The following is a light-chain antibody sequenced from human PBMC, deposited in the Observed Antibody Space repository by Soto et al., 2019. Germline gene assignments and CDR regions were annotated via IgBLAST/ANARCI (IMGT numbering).Light chain of an antibody. J-gene: IGKJ1*01. CDR1: QSVSSY. CDR2: GAS. Sequence: YHVPLSLSPGPSATLSCRVSQSVSSYLAWYQQKPGQAPRLLIYGASTRATGIQARFSGSGSGTEFTLTISCLQSEDFAVYYFQQYNNGTTVRFGQVAKVDIK. V-gene: IGKV3-15*01. CDR3: QQYNNGTTVR.